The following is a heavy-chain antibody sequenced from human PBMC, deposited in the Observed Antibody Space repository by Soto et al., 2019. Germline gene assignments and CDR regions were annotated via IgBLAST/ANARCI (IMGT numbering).Heavy chain of an antibody. J-gene: IGHJ6*02. D-gene: IGHD1-26*01. CDR2: IDNAGSSV. V-gene: IGHV3-74*01. CDR1: GFTFSSYW. CDR3: TRVGGSVSGMDV. Sequence: EVQLVESGGGLVQPGGSLRLSCAASGFTFSSYWMHWVRQAPGKGLVWVSRIDNAGSSVRYADSVKGRFTISRDNAKSTLYLQMNSLRAEDTAVYYCTRVGGSVSGMDVWGQGTTVTVSS.